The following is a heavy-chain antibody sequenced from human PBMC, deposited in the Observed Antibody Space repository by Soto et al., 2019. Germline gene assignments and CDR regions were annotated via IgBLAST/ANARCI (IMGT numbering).Heavy chain of an antibody. D-gene: IGHD6-19*01. CDR3: ARDLQQWLYGMDV. J-gene: IGHJ6*02. Sequence: EVQLVESGGGLVQPGGSLRLSCAASGFTFSSYEMNWVRQAPGKGLEWVSYISSSGSTIYYADSVKDRFTISRDNAKNSLYLQMNSLRAEDTAVYYCARDLQQWLYGMDVWGQGTTVTVSS. CDR1: GFTFSSYE. V-gene: IGHV3-48*03. CDR2: ISSSGSTI.